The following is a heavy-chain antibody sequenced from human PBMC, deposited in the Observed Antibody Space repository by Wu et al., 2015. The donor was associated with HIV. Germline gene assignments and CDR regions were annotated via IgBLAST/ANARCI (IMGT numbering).Heavy chain of an antibody. Sequence: QVQLVQSGAEVKKPGSSVKVSCKASGGTFSSYAISWVRQAPGQGLEWMGRIIPIFGTANYAQKFQGRVTITADESTSTAYMELSSLRSEDTAVYYCARFPATYYYDSSGYSEDAFDYLGPRDNGHRLF. V-gene: IGHV1-69*13. CDR2: IIPIFGTA. J-gene: IGHJ3*02. D-gene: IGHD3-22*01. CDR1: GGTFSSYA. CDR3: ARFPATYYYDSSGYSEDAFDY.